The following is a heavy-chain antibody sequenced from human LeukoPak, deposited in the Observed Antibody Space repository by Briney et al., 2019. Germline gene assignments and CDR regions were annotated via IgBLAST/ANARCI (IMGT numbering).Heavy chain of an antibody. CDR1: GGPFSDYY. Sequence: SETLSLTCAVYGGPFSDYYWTWIRQVPGKGLEWIGEINHSGSTNYNPSLKSRVTMSIDTSKKQFSLKLSSVTAADTAVYYSARTTVTHEDTFDIWGQGTMVTVSS. J-gene: IGHJ3*02. V-gene: IGHV4-34*01. D-gene: IGHD4-17*01. CDR2: INHSGST. CDR3: ARTTVTHEDTFDI.